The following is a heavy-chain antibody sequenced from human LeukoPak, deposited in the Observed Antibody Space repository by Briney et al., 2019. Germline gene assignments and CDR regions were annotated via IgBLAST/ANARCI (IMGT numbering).Heavy chain of an antibody. D-gene: IGHD5-12*01. CDR3: ARDSTGYDYFDS. J-gene: IGHJ4*02. V-gene: IGHV4-30-4*08. CDR1: GGSISSGDYY. CDR2: IYYTGST. Sequence: SENLSLTCTVSGGSISSGDYYWNWIRQPPGKGLEWIGYIYYTGSTYYNPSLKSRVTMSIDTSKNQSSLKLSSVTAADTAVYYCARDSTGYDYFDSWGQGALVTVSS.